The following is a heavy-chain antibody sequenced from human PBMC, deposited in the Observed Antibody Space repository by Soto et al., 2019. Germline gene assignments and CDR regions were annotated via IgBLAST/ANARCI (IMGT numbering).Heavy chain of an antibody. D-gene: IGHD7-27*01. V-gene: IGHV2-70*13. CDR3: ARTSAPPLGYPHGMDV. CDR2: IDWDDDK. J-gene: IGHJ6*02. CDR1: GFSLNSNGMC. Sequence: SGPTLVNPTQTLTLTCPFSGFSLNSNGMCVNWIRQPPGKALEWLALIDWDDDKYYSTSLKTRLTISRDTSKNQVVLTMTNMDPVDTATYYCARTSAPPLGYPHGMDVWGQGTTVTVSS.